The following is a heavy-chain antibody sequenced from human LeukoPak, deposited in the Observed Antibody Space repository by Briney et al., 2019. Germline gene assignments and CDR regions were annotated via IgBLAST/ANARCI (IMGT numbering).Heavy chain of an antibody. CDR1: AFTFSNYA. CDR2: ISGSGDST. J-gene: IGHJ1*01. D-gene: IGHD2-15*01. V-gene: IGHV3-23*01. Sequence: GGSLRLSCAASAFTFSNYAMSWVRQAPGKGLEWVSSISGSGDSTYYADSVRGRFPISTDNSKNTLYLQMNSLRAEDTAVYYCAKDGSRAWDIGFQHWGQGTLVTVSS. CDR3: AKDGSRAWDIGFQH.